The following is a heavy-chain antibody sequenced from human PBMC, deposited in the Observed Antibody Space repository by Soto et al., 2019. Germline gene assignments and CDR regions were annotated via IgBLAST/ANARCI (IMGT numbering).Heavy chain of an antibody. Sequence: ASVEVSCKASGYTFTSYGISWVLQAPGQGLEWMGWISAYNGNTNYAQKLQGRVTMTTDTSTSTAYMELRSLRSDDTAVYYCASPAGIAVAGTDYYYYGMDVWGQGTTVTVSS. V-gene: IGHV1-18*04. D-gene: IGHD6-19*01. CDR1: GYTFTSYG. J-gene: IGHJ6*02. CDR2: ISAYNGNT. CDR3: ASPAGIAVAGTDYYYYGMDV.